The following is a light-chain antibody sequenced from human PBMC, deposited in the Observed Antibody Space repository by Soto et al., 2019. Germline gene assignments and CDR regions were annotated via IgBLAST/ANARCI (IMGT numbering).Light chain of an antibody. J-gene: IGKJ1*01. V-gene: IGKV3-15*01. Sequence: ELVMTHSPATLSVSPGERATLSCRASQSVSSNLAWYQQKPGQAPRLLIYGASTRATGIPARFSGSGSGTESTLTISSLQSEDFAVYYCQQYNNWWTFGQGTKVDIK. CDR3: QQYNNWWT. CDR2: GAS. CDR1: QSVSSN.